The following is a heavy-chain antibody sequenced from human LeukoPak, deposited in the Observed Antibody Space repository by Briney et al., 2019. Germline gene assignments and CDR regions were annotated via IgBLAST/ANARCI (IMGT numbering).Heavy chain of an antibody. J-gene: IGHJ4*02. Sequence: ASVKVSCKASGYTFTDYFIHWVRQAPGQGLEWMGWINPHSGGTKSAQRFQGRVTMTRDTSISTAYMEVSRLKSDDTAVYYCVRDQTNCGGECYKSFFDYWGQGTLVTVSS. D-gene: IGHD2-21*01. CDR1: GYTFTDYF. CDR2: INPHSGGT. V-gene: IGHV1-2*02. CDR3: VRDQTNCGGECYKSFFDY.